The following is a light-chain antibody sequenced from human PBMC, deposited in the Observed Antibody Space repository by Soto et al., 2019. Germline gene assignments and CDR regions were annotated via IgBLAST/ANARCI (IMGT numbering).Light chain of an antibody. J-gene: IGKJ1*01. V-gene: IGKV1-39*01. CDR1: QSISSY. CDR2: AAS. CDR3: QQRYSTPRT. Sequence: IQMTQSPSSMSASVGNRVTITCRASQSISSYLNWYQQKPGKAPKLLIYAASSLQSGVPSRFSGSGSGTDFTLTISSLQTEDFATYDCQQRYSTPRTFCQGTKVDIK.